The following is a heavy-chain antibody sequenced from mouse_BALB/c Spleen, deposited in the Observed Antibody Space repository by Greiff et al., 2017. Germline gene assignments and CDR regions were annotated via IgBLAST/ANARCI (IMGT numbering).Heavy chain of an antibody. J-gene: IGHJ4*01. Sequence: EVQGVESGGGLVQPGGSRKLSCAASGFTFSSFGMHWVRQAPEKGLEWVAYISSGSSTIYYADTVKGRFTISRVNPKNTLFLQMTSLRSEDTAMYYCARGGVRDYAMDYWGQGTSVTVSS. V-gene: IGHV5-17*02. CDR1: GFTFSSFG. D-gene: IGHD2-14*01. CDR2: ISSGSSTI. CDR3: ARGGVRDYAMDY.